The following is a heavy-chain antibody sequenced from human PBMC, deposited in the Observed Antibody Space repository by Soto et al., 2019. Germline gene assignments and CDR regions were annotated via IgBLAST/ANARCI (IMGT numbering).Heavy chain of an antibody. V-gene: IGHV3-30-3*01. Sequence: GGSLRLSCAASGFAFGSYPLHWVRRAPGKGLEWVAVLSYNGNNHYYADSVKGRFTISRDNSKNTLYLQMDSLRSEDTAVYYCARDLRHSYGSGRLDSWRQGTLVTVSS. CDR3: ARDLRHSYGSGRLDS. CDR2: LSYNGNNH. CDR1: GFAFGSYP. D-gene: IGHD3-10*01. J-gene: IGHJ4*02.